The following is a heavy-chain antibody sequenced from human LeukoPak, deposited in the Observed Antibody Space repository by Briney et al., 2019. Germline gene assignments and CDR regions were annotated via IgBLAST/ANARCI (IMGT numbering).Heavy chain of an antibody. Sequence: PSETLSLTCTVSGGSISSYYWSWIRQPPGKGLEWIGYIYYSGSTNYNPSLKSRVTISVDTSKNQFSLKLSSVTAADTAVYYCARAGSYGTIFDYCGQGTLVTVSS. J-gene: IGHJ4*02. CDR2: IYYSGST. CDR1: GGSISSYY. V-gene: IGHV4-59*01. D-gene: IGHD5-18*01. CDR3: ARAGSYGTIFDY.